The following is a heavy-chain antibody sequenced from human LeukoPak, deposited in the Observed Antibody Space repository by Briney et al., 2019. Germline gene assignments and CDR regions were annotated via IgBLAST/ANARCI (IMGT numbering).Heavy chain of an antibody. V-gene: IGHV1-8*01. CDR2: MNPNSGNT. CDR3: ARVLRWYSLYYFDY. Sequence: ASVKVSCKASGCTFTSYDINWVRQATGQGLEWMGWMNPNSGNTGYAQKFQGRVTMTRNTSISTAYMELSSLRSEDTAVYYCARVLRWYSLYYFDYWGQGTLVTVSS. D-gene: IGHD4-23*01. CDR1: GCTFTSYD. J-gene: IGHJ4*02.